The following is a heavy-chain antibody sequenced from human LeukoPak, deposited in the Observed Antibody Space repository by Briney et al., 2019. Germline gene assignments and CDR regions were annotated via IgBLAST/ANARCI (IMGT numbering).Heavy chain of an antibody. V-gene: IGHV4-59*01. D-gene: IGHD3-10*01. J-gene: IGHJ4*02. CDR3: AKGVGGSYYRY. CDR2: IYYSGST. Sequence: SETLSLTCTVSGGSISSYYWSWIRQPPGKGLEWIGYIYYSGSTNYNPSLKSRVTISVDTSKNQFSLRLNSVTAADTAVYYCAKGVGGSYYRYWGQGTLVIVSS. CDR1: GGSISSYY.